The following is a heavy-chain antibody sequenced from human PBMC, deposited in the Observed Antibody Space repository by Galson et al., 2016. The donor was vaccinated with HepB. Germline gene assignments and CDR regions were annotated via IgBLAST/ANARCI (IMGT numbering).Heavy chain of an antibody. CDR1: GFTFSSYA. J-gene: IGHJ6*03. CDR2: ISSNGGST. CDR3: VKVGGISSYYYYYYMDV. V-gene: IGHV3-64D*06. Sequence: SLRLSCAASGFTFSSYAMHWVRQAPGKGLEYVSAISSNGGSTYYADSVKGRFTISRDNSKNTLYLQMSSLRAEDTAVYYCVKVGGISSYYYYYYMDVWGKGTTVTVSS. D-gene: IGHD6-13*01.